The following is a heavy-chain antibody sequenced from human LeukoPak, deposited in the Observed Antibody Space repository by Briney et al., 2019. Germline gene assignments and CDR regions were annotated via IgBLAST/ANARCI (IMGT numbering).Heavy chain of an antibody. V-gene: IGHV3-66*01. Sequence: PGGSLRLSCAASGFTVSSNDMSWVRQAPGKGLEWVSVIYSGGSTYYADSVKGRFTISRDNSKNTLYLQMNSLRAEDTAVYYCAREASGWRPRGYYFDYWGQGTLVTVSS. CDR3: AREASGWRPRGYYFDY. D-gene: IGHD6-19*01. CDR2: IYSGGST. J-gene: IGHJ4*02. CDR1: GFTVSSND.